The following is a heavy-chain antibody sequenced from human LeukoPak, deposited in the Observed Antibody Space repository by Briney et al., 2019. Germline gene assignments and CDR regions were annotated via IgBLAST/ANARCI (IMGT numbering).Heavy chain of an antibody. J-gene: IGHJ3*02. D-gene: IGHD1-26*01. CDR3: ARDSPPLSSKWEHAFDS. V-gene: IGHV1-18*01. Sequence: RASVKVSCKASGYTFTSYGISWVRPAPGQGLEWMGWISAYNGNTNYAQKLQGRVTMTSDTSTSTAYMELRSLRSDDTAVYYCARDSPPLSSKWEHAFDSWGQGTMVTVSS. CDR1: GYTFTSYG. CDR2: ISAYNGNT.